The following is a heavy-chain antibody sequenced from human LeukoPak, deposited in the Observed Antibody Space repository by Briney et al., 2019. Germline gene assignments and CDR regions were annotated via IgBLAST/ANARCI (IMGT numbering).Heavy chain of an antibody. CDR3: AKVLPREWFDP. J-gene: IGHJ5*02. CDR1: GGSIGSYY. CDR2: IYYSGGT. V-gene: IGHV4-59*01. Sequence: PSETLSLTCTVSGGSIGSYYWSWIRQPPGKGLEWIGYIYYSGGTNYNPSLKSRVTISVDTSKNQFSLKLSSVTAADTAVYYCAKVLPREWFDPWGQGTLVTVSS.